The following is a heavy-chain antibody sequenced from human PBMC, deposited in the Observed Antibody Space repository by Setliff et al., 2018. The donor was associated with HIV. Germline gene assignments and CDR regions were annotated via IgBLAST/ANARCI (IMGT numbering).Heavy chain of an antibody. V-gene: IGHV3-23*01. CDR1: GFTFSSYA. Sequence: SLRLSCAASGFTFSSYAMSWVRQAPGKGLEWVSTINSNGGSTYYADSVKGRFTISRDNSKNTLSLQMNSLRVEDTAVYYCAKGASFSGSYFDNWGQGTLVTVSS. CDR2: INSNGGST. D-gene: IGHD5-12*01. J-gene: IGHJ4*02. CDR3: AKGASFSGSYFDN.